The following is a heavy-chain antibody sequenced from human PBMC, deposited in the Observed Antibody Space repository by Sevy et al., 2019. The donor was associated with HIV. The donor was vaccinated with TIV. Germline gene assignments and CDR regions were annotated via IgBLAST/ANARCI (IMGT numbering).Heavy chain of an antibody. Sequence: GGSLRLSCAASGFTFSSYGMHWVRQAPGKGLEWVAFIRYDGNNKYYADYVKGRFTISRDNSKDTLYLQMNSLRPEDTAVYYCAKEYSYGYYFDYWGQGTLVTVSS. V-gene: IGHV3-30*02. CDR3: AKEYSYGYYFDY. CDR1: GFTFSSYG. CDR2: IRYDGNNK. D-gene: IGHD5-18*01. J-gene: IGHJ4*02.